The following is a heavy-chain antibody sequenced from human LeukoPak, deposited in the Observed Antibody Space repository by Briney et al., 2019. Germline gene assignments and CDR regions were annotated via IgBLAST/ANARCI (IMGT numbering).Heavy chain of an antibody. Sequence: PSETLSLTCAVYGGSFSGYYWSWIRQPPGKGLEWIGVINHSGSTNYNPSLKSRVTISVDTSKNQFSLKLSSVTAADTAVYYCARGLPRGYSYGRSNFDYWGQGTLVTVSS. D-gene: IGHD5-18*01. V-gene: IGHV4-34*01. CDR2: INHSGST. CDR1: GGSFSGYY. CDR3: ARGLPRGYSYGRSNFDY. J-gene: IGHJ4*02.